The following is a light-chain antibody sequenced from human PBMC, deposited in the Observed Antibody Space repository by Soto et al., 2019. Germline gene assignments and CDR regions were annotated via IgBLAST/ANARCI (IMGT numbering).Light chain of an antibody. CDR3: NSFTRSNTVV. CDR2: EVT. Sequence: QSALTQPASVSGSPGQSITISCTGSSSDIGGYNYVSWYQHHPGKAPKLMIHEVTNRPSGVSNRLSGSKSGNTASLTISGLQAEDEADYYCNSFTRSNTVVFGGGTKVTVL. CDR1: SSDIGGYNY. J-gene: IGLJ2*01. V-gene: IGLV2-14*01.